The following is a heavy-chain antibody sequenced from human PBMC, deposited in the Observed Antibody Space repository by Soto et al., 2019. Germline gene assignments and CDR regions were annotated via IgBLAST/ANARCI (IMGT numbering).Heavy chain of an antibody. CDR3: TRRGEGGYCSGGSCYGVPLVDY. Sequence: EVQLVESGGGLVQPGGSLKLSCAASGFTFSGTAMHWVRQASGKGLEWVGRIRSKANNFATAYAASVKGRFTISRDESKSTAYLQMNSLKTEDTAVYYCTRRGEGGYCSGGSCYGVPLVDYWGQGTLVTVSS. D-gene: IGHD2-15*01. CDR2: IRSKANNFAT. V-gene: IGHV3-73*02. CDR1: GFTFSGTA. J-gene: IGHJ4*02.